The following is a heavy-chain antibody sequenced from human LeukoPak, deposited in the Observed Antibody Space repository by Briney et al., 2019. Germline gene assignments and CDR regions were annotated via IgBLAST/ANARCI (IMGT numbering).Heavy chain of an antibody. D-gene: IGHD3-22*01. Sequence: GASATVSCKASGYTFTSYYMHWVRQAPGQGLEWMGIINPSGGSTSYAQKFQGRVTMTRDTSTSTVYMELSSLRSEDTAVYYCARDGPSLVVVVPALGYWGQGTLVTVSS. CDR2: INPSGGST. V-gene: IGHV1-46*01. J-gene: IGHJ4*02. CDR3: ARDGPSLVVVVPALGY. CDR1: GYTFTSYY.